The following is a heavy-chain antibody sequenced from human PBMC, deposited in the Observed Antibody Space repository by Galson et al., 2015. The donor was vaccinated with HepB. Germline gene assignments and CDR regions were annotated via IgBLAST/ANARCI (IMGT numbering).Heavy chain of an antibody. D-gene: IGHD5-18*01. J-gene: IGHJ4*02. CDR2: ISSSSSYI. V-gene: IGHV3-21*01. CDR3: SRDRSVGYGYGDLDY. CDR1: GFTFSSYS. Sequence: SLRLSCAASGFTFSSYSMNWVRQAPGKGLEWVSSISSSSSYIYYADSVKGRFTISRDNAKNSLYLQMNSLRAEDTAVYYCSRDRSVGYGYGDLDYWGQGTLVTVSS.